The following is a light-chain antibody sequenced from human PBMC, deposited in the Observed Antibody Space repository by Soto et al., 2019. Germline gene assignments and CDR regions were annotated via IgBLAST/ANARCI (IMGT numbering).Light chain of an antibody. Sequence: SYELTQPPSVSVAPGQTARITCGGNNIEDKSVHWYQQKPGQAPVLVVYDDSDRPSGIPERFSGSNSGDTATLTFSRVEAGDEADYYCAAWDDSLSGAVFGGGTQLTVL. CDR1: NIEDKS. CDR2: DDS. J-gene: IGLJ7*01. V-gene: IGLV3-21*02. CDR3: AAWDDSLSGAV.